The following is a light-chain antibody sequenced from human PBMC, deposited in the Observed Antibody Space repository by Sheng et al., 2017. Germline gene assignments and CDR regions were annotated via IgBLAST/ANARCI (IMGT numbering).Light chain of an antibody. Sequence: QSALTQPPSASGSLGQSVTISCTGTSSDVGGYNYVSWYQQHPGKAPKLMIYEVNKRPSGVPDRFSGSKSANTASLTVSGLQAEDEADYYCSSYAGSNTPYVFGTGTEVTVL. CDR3: SSYAGSNTPYV. J-gene: IGLJ1*01. CDR1: SSDVGGYNY. CDR2: EVN. V-gene: IGLV2-8*01.